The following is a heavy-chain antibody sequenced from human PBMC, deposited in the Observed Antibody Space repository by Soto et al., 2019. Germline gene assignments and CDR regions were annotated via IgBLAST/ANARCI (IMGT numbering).Heavy chain of an antibody. Sequence: EVQLLESGGDLGQPGGSLRLSCAAYGFTFSNYAMSWVRQTPGKGLEWVSAITGSGGDTFHADSVKSRFTISRDNTKNTLYLQMNGLRAEDTAVYYCAKGSANSRPYYFDYWGQGTLVTVSS. V-gene: IGHV3-23*01. CDR2: ITGSGGDT. D-gene: IGHD6-13*01. J-gene: IGHJ4*02. CDR1: GFTFSNYA. CDR3: AKGSANSRPYYFDY.